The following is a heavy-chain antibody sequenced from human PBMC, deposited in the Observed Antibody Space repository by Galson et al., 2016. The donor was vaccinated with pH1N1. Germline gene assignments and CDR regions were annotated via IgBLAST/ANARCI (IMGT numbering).Heavy chain of an antibody. Sequence: SLRLSCAASGFTLSSYAMSWVRQAPGKGLEWVSAISGSGGSTYYADSVKGRFTISRDYSKNTLYLQMNSLRAEDTAVYYCEKGTIRGYSYGFDYWGQGTLVTVSS. J-gene: IGHJ4*02. CDR3: EKGTIRGYSYGFDY. CDR2: ISGSGGST. D-gene: IGHD5-18*01. V-gene: IGHV3-23*01. CDR1: GFTLSSYA.